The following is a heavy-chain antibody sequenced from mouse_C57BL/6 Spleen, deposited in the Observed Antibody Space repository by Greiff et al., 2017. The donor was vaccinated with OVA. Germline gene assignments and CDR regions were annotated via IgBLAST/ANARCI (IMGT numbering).Heavy chain of an antibody. CDR1: GYTFTSYW. CDR3: ARGGFITTVVVDFDY. D-gene: IGHD1-1*01. J-gene: IGHJ2*01. CDR2: IHPNSGST. Sequence: QVQLQQPGAELVKPGASVKLSCKASGYTFTSYWMHWVKQRPGQGLEWIGMIHPNSGSTNYNEKFKSKATLTVDKSSSTAYMQLSSLTSEHSAVYYCARGGFITTVVVDFDYWGQGTTLTVSS. V-gene: IGHV1-64*01.